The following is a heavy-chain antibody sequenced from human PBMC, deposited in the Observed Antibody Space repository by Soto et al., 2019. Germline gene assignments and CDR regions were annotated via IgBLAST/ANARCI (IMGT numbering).Heavy chain of an antibody. J-gene: IGHJ5*02. D-gene: IGHD2-2*01. CDR2: IHYSGSA. Sequence: SETLSLTCTVSAGSISSGNFYWSWIRQPPGKGLEWIGFIHYSGSAYYNPSLRSRVIMSVDTSKNQFSLNLSSVTAADTAVYYCARAPNCLSTTCGTSWFDPWGQGALVTVSS. CDR1: AGSISSGNFY. V-gene: IGHV4-30-4*01. CDR3: ARAPNCLSTTCGTSWFDP.